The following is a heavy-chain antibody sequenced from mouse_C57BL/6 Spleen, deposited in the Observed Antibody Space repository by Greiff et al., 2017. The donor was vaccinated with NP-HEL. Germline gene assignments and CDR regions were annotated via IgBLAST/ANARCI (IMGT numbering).Heavy chain of an antibody. D-gene: IGHD2-1*01. CDR3: AREGDYGNYGLDY. V-gene: IGHV1-52*01. CDR2: IDPSDSET. Sequence: VQLQQSGAELVRPGSSVKLSCKASGYTFTSYWMHWVKQRPIQGLEWIGNIDPSDSETHYNQKFKDKATLTVDKSSSTAYMQLSSLTSEDSAVYYCAREGDYGNYGLDYWGQGTTLTVSS. J-gene: IGHJ2*01. CDR1: GYTFTSYW.